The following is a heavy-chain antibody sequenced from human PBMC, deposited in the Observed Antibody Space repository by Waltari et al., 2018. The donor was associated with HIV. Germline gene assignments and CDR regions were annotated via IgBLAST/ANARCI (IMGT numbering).Heavy chain of an antibody. CDR2: IYYSGRT. Sequence: QVQLQESGPGLVKPSETRSLTRTISGGSISRSYWRWIRQPPGKGLEWIGYIYYSGRTNYNPSLKSRVTISVDTSKNQFSLKLSSVTAADTAVYYCARVPYDSSGLDAFDIWGQGTMVTVSS. J-gene: IGHJ3*02. CDR3: ARVPYDSSGLDAFDI. V-gene: IGHV4-59*01. D-gene: IGHD3-22*01. CDR1: GGSISRSY.